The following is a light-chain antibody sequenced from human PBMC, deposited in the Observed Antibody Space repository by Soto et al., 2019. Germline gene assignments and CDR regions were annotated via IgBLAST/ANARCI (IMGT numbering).Light chain of an antibody. CDR2: EVS. CDR3: SSYTSSSTYV. V-gene: IGLV2-14*01. J-gene: IGLJ1*01. CDR1: SSDVGGYNY. Sequence: QSVLTQPASVSGSPGQSITISCTGTSSDVGGYNYVSWYQQHPGKAPKLMIYEVSNRPSGVSNRFSGSKSGNTASLTISGLQAEDEADYHCSSYTSSSTYVFGIGTKVTVL.